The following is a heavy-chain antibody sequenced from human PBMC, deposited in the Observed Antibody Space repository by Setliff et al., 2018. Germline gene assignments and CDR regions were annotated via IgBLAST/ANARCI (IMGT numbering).Heavy chain of an antibody. CDR2: ISPSGSA. D-gene: IGHD3-16*01. V-gene: IGHV4-38-2*01. J-gene: IGHJ4*02. CDR3: AGHVFNRGAYPRPCDS. Sequence: TSETLSLTCAVSGYSIRSGNYWGLIRQPPGKGLEWIGSISPSGSAYYNPSLKSRVTISLDMSKNHFSLKLSSVTAADTARYYCAGHVFNRGAYPRPCDSWGQGTLVTVSS. CDR1: GYSIRSGNY.